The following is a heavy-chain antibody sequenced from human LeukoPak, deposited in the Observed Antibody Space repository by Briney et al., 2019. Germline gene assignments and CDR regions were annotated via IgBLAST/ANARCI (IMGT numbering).Heavy chain of an antibody. Sequence: GTSVKVSCTASGFTFSSSAMQWVRQTRVHRLEWMGWIVVGSGNTNYGQKFQERVTITRDMSTSTAYMELSSLRSEDTAVYYCAAGRYFDLVDYWGQGTLVTVSS. V-gene: IGHV1-58*02. D-gene: IGHD3-9*01. CDR3: AAGRYFDLVDY. CDR2: IVVGSGNT. CDR1: GFTFSSSA. J-gene: IGHJ4*02.